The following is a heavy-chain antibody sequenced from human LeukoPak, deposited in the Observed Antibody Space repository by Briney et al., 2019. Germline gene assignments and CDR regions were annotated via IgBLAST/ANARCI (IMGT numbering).Heavy chain of an antibody. CDR1: GGSISSGDYY. Sequence: SETLSLTCTASGGSISSGDYYWSWIRQPPGKGLEWIGYIYYSGSTYYNPSLKSRVTISVDTSKNQFSLKLSSVTAADTAVYYCARACSGGSCYGWPLDYWGQGTLVTVSS. V-gene: IGHV4-30-4*01. J-gene: IGHJ4*02. D-gene: IGHD2-15*01. CDR2: IYYSGST. CDR3: ARACSGGSCYGWPLDY.